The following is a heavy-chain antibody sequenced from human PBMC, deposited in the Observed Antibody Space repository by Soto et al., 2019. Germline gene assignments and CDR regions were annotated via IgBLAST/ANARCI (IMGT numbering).Heavy chain of an antibody. Sequence: DVQLVESGGGLIQPGESLRLSCVAFGFTISGKKYVAWVRQAPGKGLEWVSALYDVDGSFYADSVKGRFTTSSDSSKTTVYLLMNDLRPDDTAVYYCATWHEREHAYDVWGQGTTVTVSS. CDR3: ATWHEREHAYDV. D-gene: IGHD1-1*01. CDR2: LYDVDGS. V-gene: IGHV3-53*01. J-gene: IGHJ3*01. CDR1: GFTISGKKY.